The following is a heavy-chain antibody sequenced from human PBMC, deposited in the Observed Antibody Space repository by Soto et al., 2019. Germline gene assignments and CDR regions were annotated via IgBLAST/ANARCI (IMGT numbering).Heavy chain of an antibody. V-gene: IGHV2-5*01. CDR2: IYWYDDK. CDR1: GFSLSTSGVV. CDR3: AHRGTAYCSGGSCAQWFDP. Sequence: QITLKESGPTLVKPTQTLTLTCTFSGFSLSTSGVVVGWIRQPPGKALEWLALIYWYDDKRYSPSLKSRLTITKDTTKNQLVLTMTNMDPVDTASYYCAHRGTAYCSGGSCAQWFDPWGQGTLVTV. D-gene: IGHD2-15*01. J-gene: IGHJ5*02.